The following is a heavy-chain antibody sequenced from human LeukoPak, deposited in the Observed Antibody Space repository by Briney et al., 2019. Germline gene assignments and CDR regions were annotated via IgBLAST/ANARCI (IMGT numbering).Heavy chain of an antibody. D-gene: IGHD4-17*01. CDR1: GFTFSDYY. Sequence: GGSLRLSCVASGFTFSDYYMTWIRQAPGKGLEWVSYISTSGSTIYYADSVKGRFTVSRDNAKNSLYLQMNSLRAEDTAVYYCATDSYAEYGDYQGFHYWGQGTLVIVSS. V-gene: IGHV3-11*01. CDR2: ISTSGSTI. CDR3: ATDSYAEYGDYQGFHY. J-gene: IGHJ4*02.